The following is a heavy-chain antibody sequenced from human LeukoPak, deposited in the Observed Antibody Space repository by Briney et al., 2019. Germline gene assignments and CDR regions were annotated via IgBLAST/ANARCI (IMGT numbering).Heavy chain of an antibody. V-gene: IGHV1-69*04. CDR2: IIPILGIA. Sequence: SVKVSCKASGYTFTGYYMHWVRQAPGQGLEWMGRIIPILGIANYAQKFQGRVTITADKSTSTAYMELSSLRSEDTAVYYCARGRCSGGSCYSAQGYYYGMDVWGQGTTVTVSS. D-gene: IGHD2-15*01. CDR1: GYTFTGYY. J-gene: IGHJ6*02. CDR3: ARGRCSGGSCYSAQGYYYGMDV.